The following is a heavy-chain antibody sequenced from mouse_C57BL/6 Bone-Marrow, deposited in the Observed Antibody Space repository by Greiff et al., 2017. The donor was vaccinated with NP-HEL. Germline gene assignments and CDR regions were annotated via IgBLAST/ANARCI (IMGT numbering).Heavy chain of an antibody. V-gene: IGHV1-7*01. J-gene: IGHJ2*01. CDR1: GYTFTSYW. Sequence: QVQLQQPGAELVKPGASVKLSCKASGYTFTSYWMHWVKQRPGQGLEWIGYINPSSGYTKYNQKFKDKATLTADKSSSTAYMQLSSLTYEDSAVYYCAPSPHFDYWGQGTTLTVSS. CDR2: INPSSGYT. CDR3: APSPHFDY.